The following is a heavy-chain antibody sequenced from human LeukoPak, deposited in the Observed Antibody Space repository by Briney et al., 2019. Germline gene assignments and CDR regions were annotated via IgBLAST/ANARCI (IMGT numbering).Heavy chain of an antibody. D-gene: IGHD2-2*01. CDR1: GFTFSSYA. CDR3: ARDSWCSSTSCLDY. J-gene: IGHJ4*02. CDR2: ISYDGSNK. V-gene: IGHV3-30*04. Sequence: PGRSLRLSCAASGFTFSSYAMHWVRQAPGKGLEWVAVISYDGSNKYYADSVKGRFTISRDNSKNTLYLQMNSLRAEDTSVYYCARDSWCSSTSCLDYWGQGTLVTVSS.